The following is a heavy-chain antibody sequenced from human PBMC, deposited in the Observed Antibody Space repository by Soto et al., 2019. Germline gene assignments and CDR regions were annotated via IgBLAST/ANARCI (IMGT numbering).Heavy chain of an antibody. CDR3: ARRVYGSGAYTAHFDV. D-gene: IGHD3-10*01. J-gene: IGHJ4*02. Sequence: PSETLSLTCTVSGGSISSSSYYWGWIRQPPGKGLECIGSIYYSGSTYYNPSLKSRVTMSVDTSKNQFSLKLSSVTAADTAVYYCARRVYGSGAYTAHFDVWGQGTLVTVSS. V-gene: IGHV4-39*01. CDR2: IYYSGST. CDR1: GGSISSSSYY.